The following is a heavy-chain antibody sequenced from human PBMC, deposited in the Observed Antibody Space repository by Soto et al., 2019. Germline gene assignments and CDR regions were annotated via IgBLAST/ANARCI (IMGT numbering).Heavy chain of an antibody. D-gene: IGHD2-21*01. J-gene: IGHJ4*02. Sequence: QVQLVQSGAEVKEPGASVRVSCEASGYTFSTYDINWVRQAPGQGLEWMGWMSPNSGNTDYAQNFQGRVTMTRDTSISTAYMELSSLTSEDTAIYYCARGIEVGVDYWGQGTLVTVSS. CDR2: MSPNSGNT. CDR3: ARGIEVGVDY. CDR1: GYTFSTYD. V-gene: IGHV1-8*01.